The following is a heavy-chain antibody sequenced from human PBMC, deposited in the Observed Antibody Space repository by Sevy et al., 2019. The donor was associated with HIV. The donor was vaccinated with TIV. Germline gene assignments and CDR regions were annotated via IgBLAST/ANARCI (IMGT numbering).Heavy chain of an antibody. Sequence: SETLSLTCSVSGGSISPYCWSWIRQPAGKGLEWIGRIYTSGNTNYNPSLKSRVTMSVDTSNKQFSLKLYSVTAADTAVYYCARGAMTTVNTGGYYYYFGLDVWGQGTTVTVSS. CDR2: IYTSGNT. CDR1: GGSISPYC. D-gene: IGHD4-17*01. J-gene: IGHJ6*02. CDR3: ARGAMTTVNTGGYYYYFGLDV. V-gene: IGHV4-4*07.